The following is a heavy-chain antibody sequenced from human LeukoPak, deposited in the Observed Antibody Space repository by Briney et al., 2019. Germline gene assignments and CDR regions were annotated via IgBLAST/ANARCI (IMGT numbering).Heavy chain of an antibody. J-gene: IGHJ2*01. CDR3: ARLVEPWYFDL. V-gene: IGHV4-30-4*01. CDR1: GGSISSGDYY. Sequence: SQTLSFTCTVSGGSISSGDYYWSWIRQPPGKGLEWIGYIYYSGSTYYNPSLKSRVTISVDTSKNQFSLKLSSVTAADTAVYYCARLVEPWYFDLWGRGTLVTVSS. D-gene: IGHD3-9*01. CDR2: IYYSGST.